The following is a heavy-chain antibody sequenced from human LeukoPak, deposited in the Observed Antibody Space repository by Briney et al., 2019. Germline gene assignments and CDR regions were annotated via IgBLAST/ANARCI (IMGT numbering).Heavy chain of an antibody. CDR3: ASTRFGEFYFDY. CDR1: GGSFSGYY. V-gene: IGHV4-34*01. Sequence: SETLSLTCAVYGGSFSGYYWSWIRQPPGKGLEWIGEINHSGSTNYNPSLKSRVTISVDTSNNQFSLKLSSVTAADTAVYYCASTRFGEFYFDYWGQGTLVTVSS. J-gene: IGHJ4*02. CDR2: INHSGST. D-gene: IGHD3-10*01.